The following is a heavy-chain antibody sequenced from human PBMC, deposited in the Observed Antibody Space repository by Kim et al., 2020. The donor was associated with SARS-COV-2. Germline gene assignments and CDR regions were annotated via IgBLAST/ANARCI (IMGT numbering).Heavy chain of an antibody. Sequence: GGSLRLSCAASGFTFSSYSMNWVRQAPGKGLEWVSYISSSSSTIYYADSVKGRFTISRDNAKNSLYLQMNSLRAEDTAVYYCARDPYDILTGYPVHFDYWGQGTLVTVSS. CDR3: ARDPYDILTGYPVHFDY. D-gene: IGHD3-9*01. CDR2: ISSSSSTI. J-gene: IGHJ4*02. V-gene: IGHV3-48*04. CDR1: GFTFSSYS.